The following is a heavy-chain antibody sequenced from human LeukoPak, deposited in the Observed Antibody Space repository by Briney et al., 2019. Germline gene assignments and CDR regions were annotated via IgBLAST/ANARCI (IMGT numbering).Heavy chain of an antibody. J-gene: IGHJ3*02. D-gene: IGHD1-26*01. CDR2: ISSNGGST. V-gene: IGHV3-64*01. Sequence: PGGSLRLSCAASGFTFSSYAMHWVRRAPGKGLEYVSAISSNGGSTYYANSVKGRFTISRDNSKNTLYLQMGGLRAEDMAVYYCASLCIVSTGCSFDIWGQGTMVTVSS. CDR3: ASLCIVSTGCSFDI. CDR1: GFTFSSYA.